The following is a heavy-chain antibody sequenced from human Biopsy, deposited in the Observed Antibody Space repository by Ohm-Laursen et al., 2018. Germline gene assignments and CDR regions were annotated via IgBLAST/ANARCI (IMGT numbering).Heavy chain of an antibody. D-gene: IGHD2-15*01. V-gene: IGHV4-34*08. J-gene: IGHJ4*02. CDR2: NNQAGTT. CDR3: GNEVHGRDY. CDR1: GKTFSDYQ. Sequence: GTLSLTCAVFGKTFSDYQWSWIRQPPGKGLEWIGQNNQAGTTNYNPSLKSRVSISADASKYEFSLRLTSVTAADTAVYLCGNEVHGRDYWGLGAQVTVSS.